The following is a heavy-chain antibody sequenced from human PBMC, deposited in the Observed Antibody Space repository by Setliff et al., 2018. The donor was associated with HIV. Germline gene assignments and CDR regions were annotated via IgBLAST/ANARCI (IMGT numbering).Heavy chain of an antibody. J-gene: IGHJ4*02. CDR2: IYYTGSA. V-gene: IGHV4-39*01. CDR1: GGSININNYY. D-gene: IGHD3-22*01. CDR3: ASGYQYDSSGYYYVTPIDY. Sequence: ETLSLTCTVSGGSININNYYWGWIRQPPGKGLEWIGSIYYTGSANYNPSLKSRVTMSVDTSKNQFSLKLSSVTAADTAVYYCASGYQYDSSGYYYVTPIDYWGQGTLVTVSS.